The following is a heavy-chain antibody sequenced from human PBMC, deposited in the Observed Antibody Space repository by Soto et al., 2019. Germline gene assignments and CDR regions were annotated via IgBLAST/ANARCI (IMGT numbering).Heavy chain of an antibody. CDR3: PRVNFAMDV. CDR1: GFTFSTYA. CDR2: ISGSGYST. V-gene: IGHV3-23*01. J-gene: IGHJ6*02. Sequence: PGGSLRLSCAASGFTFSTYAMSWVRQAPGKGLEWVSAISGSGYSTYYADSVKGRFSVSRDSAKNSLHLQMNSLRPEDTAVYFCPRVNFAMDVWGQGTTVTVSS. D-gene: IGHD6-13*01.